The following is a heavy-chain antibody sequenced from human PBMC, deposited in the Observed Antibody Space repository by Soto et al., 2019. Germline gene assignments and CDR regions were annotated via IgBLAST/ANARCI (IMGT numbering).Heavy chain of an antibody. D-gene: IGHD3-16*01. CDR3: ERGGTPIAY. V-gene: IGHV1-18*01. CDR2: ISAYNGNT. Sequence: QVQLVQSGAEVKKPGASVKVSCKASGYTFTNFGISWVRQAPGQGLEWMGWISAYNGNTNYAQKFQGRVTMTTDTSTSTADMELRSMRSDDTAVDYCERGGTPIAYWGQGTLFTVSS. J-gene: IGHJ4*02. CDR1: GYTFTNFG.